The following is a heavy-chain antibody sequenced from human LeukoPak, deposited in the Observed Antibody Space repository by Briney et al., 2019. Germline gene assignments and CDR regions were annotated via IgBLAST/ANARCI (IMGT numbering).Heavy chain of an antibody. CDR1: GFTFSIYA. CDR3: ARDRPNYYGSDGHYYRRDGDY. Sequence: GGSLRLSCAASGFTFSIYAMSWVRQAPGKGLQWVSSITSRGESTWYVDSVKGRFTITRDNSENTLYLQMHSMRAEDTAVYYCARDRPNYYGSDGHYYRRDGDYWGRGTLVSVSS. J-gene: IGHJ4*02. D-gene: IGHD3-22*01. V-gene: IGHV3-23*01. CDR2: ITSRGEST.